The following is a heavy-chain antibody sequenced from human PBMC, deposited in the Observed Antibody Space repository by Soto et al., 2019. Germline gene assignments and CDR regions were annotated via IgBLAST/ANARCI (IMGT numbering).Heavy chain of an antibody. Sequence: SETLSLTCTVSGGSISSYYWSWIRQPPGKGQEWIGIIYYSGSTNYNPSLKSRVTISVDTSKNQFSLKLSSVTAADTAVYYCASWYYDFWSGYYRNLEGYYGMDVWGQGTTVTVSS. J-gene: IGHJ6*02. V-gene: IGHV4-59*08. CDR3: ASWYYDFWSGYYRNLEGYYGMDV. CDR2: IYYSGST. D-gene: IGHD3-3*01. CDR1: GGSISSYY.